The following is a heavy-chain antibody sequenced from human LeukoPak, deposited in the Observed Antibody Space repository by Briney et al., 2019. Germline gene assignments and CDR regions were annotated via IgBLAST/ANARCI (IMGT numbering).Heavy chain of an antibody. CDR1: GFTFSSYA. Sequence: GGSLRLSCAASGFTFSSYAMHWVRQAPGKGLEWVAVISYDGSNKYYADSVKGRFTISRDNSKNTLYLQMNSLRAEDTAVYYCARVKAGYCSGGSCYSGIRGAFDIWGQGIMVTVSS. CDR2: ISYDGSNK. J-gene: IGHJ3*02. D-gene: IGHD2-15*01. V-gene: IGHV3-30*04. CDR3: ARVKAGYCSGGSCYSGIRGAFDI.